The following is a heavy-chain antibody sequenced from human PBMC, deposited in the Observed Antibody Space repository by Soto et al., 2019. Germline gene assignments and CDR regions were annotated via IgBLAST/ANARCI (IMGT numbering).Heavy chain of an antibody. V-gene: IGHV1-69*06. CDR1: GGTFSSYA. CDR3: ARELHCGGDWYSHRPFDY. Sequence: SVKVSCKASGGTFSSYAISWVRQAPGQGLEWMGGIIPIFGTANYAQKFQGRVTITADKSTSAAYIELSSLRSEDTAVYYCARELHCGGDWYSHRPFDYCGQGNLVTVSS. J-gene: IGHJ4*02. D-gene: IGHD2-21*02. CDR2: IIPIFGTA.